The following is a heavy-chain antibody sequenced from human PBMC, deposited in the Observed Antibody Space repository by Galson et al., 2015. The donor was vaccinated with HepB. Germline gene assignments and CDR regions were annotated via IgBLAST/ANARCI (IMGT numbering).Heavy chain of an antibody. CDR1: GFTFSTYG. J-gene: IGHJ2*01. CDR3: ARDAGSGYESSYWYFDL. CDR2: ISYDDLNK. V-gene: IGHV3-30*03. Sequence: SLRLSCAASGFTFSTYGMHWVRQAPGKGLGWVEVISYDDLNKNYADSVKGRFTISRDSSKNTLHLQMNSLRAEDTAVYYCARDAGSGYESSYWYFDLWGRGTLVTVSS. D-gene: IGHD5-12*01.